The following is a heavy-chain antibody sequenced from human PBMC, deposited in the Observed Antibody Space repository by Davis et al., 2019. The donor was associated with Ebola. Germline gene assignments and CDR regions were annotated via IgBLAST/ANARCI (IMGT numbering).Heavy chain of an antibody. CDR3: VRDSGYYSHDY. Sequence: GESLKISCAASGFTFNIYAMSWVRQTPGKGLVWVARIDPDGTGTNYADSVKGRFTISRDNAKNTLSLQMNSLRVEDTAVYYCVRDSGYYSHDYWGHGTLVTVSS. CDR1: GFTFNIYA. J-gene: IGHJ4*01. CDR2: IDPDGTGT. V-gene: IGHV3-74*01. D-gene: IGHD5-12*01.